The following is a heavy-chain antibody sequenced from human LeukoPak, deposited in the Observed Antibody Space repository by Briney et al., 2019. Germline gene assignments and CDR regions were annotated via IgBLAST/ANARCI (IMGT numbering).Heavy chain of an antibody. J-gene: IGHJ4*02. D-gene: IGHD3-10*01. CDR3: ARDLGDTYGSVGDFDY. V-gene: IGHV1-69*13. CDR1: GYTFTNYA. CDR2: IIPIFGTA. Sequence: SVKVSCKASGYTFTNYAMNWVRQAPGQGLEWMGGIIPIFGTANYAQKFQGRVTITADESTSTAYMELSSLRSEDTAVYYCARDLGDTYGSVGDFDYWGQGTLVTVSS.